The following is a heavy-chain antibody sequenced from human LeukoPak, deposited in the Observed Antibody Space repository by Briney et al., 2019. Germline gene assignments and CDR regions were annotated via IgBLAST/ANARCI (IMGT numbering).Heavy chain of an antibody. CDR1: GFTFDDYG. V-gene: IGHV3-23*01. D-gene: IGHD6-19*01. CDR2: ISGSGGST. CDR3: AKTVAGTPVYYFDY. Sequence: GGSLRLSCAASGFTFDDYGMSWVRQAPGKGLEWVSAISGSGGSTYYADSVKGRFTISRDNSKNTLYLQMNSLRAEDTAVYYCAKTVAGTPVYYFDYWGQGTLVTVSS. J-gene: IGHJ4*02.